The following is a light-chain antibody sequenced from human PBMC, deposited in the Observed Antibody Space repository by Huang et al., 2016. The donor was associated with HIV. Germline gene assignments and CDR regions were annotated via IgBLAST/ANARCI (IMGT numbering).Light chain of an antibody. Sequence: EIVMTQSPATLSVSPGERATLSCRANQTISSNLAWYQQKQGQAPRLLIDGAFTRATGTPFRCSASGSGTEFTLDISSLQSEDFAVYYCQQYNNWPPWTFGQGTKVEMK. V-gene: IGKV3-15*01. CDR1: QTISSN. J-gene: IGKJ1*01. CDR2: GAF. CDR3: QQYNNWPPWT.